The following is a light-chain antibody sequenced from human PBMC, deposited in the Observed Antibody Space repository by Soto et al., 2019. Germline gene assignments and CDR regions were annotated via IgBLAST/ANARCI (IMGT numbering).Light chain of an antibody. CDR3: DSYTSSRSYV. Sequence: QSALTQPASVSGSPVQSITISCTGTSSDVGGYKYVSWYQQHPGKAPKLMIYDVSNRPSGVSDRFSGSKSGNTASLTISGLQSEDEADYYCDSYTSSRSYVFGTGTKVTVL. V-gene: IGLV2-14*01. J-gene: IGLJ1*01. CDR1: SSDVGGYKY. CDR2: DVS.